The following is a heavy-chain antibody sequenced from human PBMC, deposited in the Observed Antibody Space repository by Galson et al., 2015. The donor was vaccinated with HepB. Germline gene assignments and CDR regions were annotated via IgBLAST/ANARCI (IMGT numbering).Heavy chain of an antibody. D-gene: IGHD3-22*01. Sequence: SETLSLTCSVSGGSISSYYWNWIRQPPGERLEWIGYVYYSGSTNYNPSLKSRVTILLDKSKNQFSLKLTSVTAADTAVYYCARGVPGYYDSSGSRDLDHWGQGTLVTVSS. J-gene: IGHJ4*02. CDR3: ARGVPGYYDSSGSRDLDH. CDR2: VYYSGST. V-gene: IGHV4-59*01. CDR1: GGSISSYY.